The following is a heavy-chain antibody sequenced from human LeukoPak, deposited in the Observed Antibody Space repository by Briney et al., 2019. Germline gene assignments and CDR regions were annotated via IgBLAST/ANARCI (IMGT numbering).Heavy chain of an antibody. Sequence: ASVKVSCKASGYTFTSYGISWVRQAPGQGLEWMGWISAYNGNTNYAQKLQGRVTMTTDTSTSTAYMELRSLRSDDTAVYYCARERVFYDYVWGSYPDAFDIWGQGTMVTVSS. D-gene: IGHD3-16*02. CDR2: ISAYNGNT. V-gene: IGHV1-18*01. CDR1: GYTFTSYG. CDR3: ARERVFYDYVWGSYPDAFDI. J-gene: IGHJ3*02.